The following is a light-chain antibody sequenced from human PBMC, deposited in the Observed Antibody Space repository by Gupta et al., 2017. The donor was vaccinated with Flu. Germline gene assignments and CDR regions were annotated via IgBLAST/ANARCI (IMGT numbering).Light chain of an antibody. J-gene: IGLJ1*01. Sequence: QSLLTQPPSASVTPGQRVTISCSGSSSNIGSNTVNWYQQLSGTAPKLLIYSNNQRPSGVPDRFSGSKSGTSAALAISGLQAEDEADYYCATWDDRRNGYVFGTGTKVTVL. V-gene: IGLV1-44*01. CDR2: SNN. CDR1: SSNIGSNT. CDR3: ATWDDRRNGYV.